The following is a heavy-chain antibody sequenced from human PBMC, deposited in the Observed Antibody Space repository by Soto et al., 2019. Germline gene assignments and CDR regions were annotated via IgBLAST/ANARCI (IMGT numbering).Heavy chain of an antibody. J-gene: IGHJ6*02. Sequence: QVQLVQSGAEVKKPGSSVKVSCKASGGTFSSYAISWVRQAPGQGLKWMGGIIPIFGTANYAQKFQGRVTITADESTSTAYMELSSLRSEDTAVYYCAREFDDYGDHYYYGMDVWGQGTTVTVSS. CDR1: GGTFSSYA. CDR2: IIPIFGTA. D-gene: IGHD4-17*01. CDR3: AREFDDYGDHYYYGMDV. V-gene: IGHV1-69*12.